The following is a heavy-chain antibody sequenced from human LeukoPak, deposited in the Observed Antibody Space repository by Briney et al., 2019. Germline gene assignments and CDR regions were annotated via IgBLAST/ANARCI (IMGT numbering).Heavy chain of an antibody. CDR1: GFTFSDHY. V-gene: IGHV3-72*01. Sequence: GGSLRLSCAASGFTFSDHYIDWVRQAPGKGLEWVGRARNRGNGYTTQYAASVKGRFTFSRDDSENTVYLQMNSLKTEDTAVYFCARIMRVDYGTYYFDYWGQGTLVTVSS. CDR2: ARNRGNGYTT. CDR3: ARIMRVDYGTYYFDY. D-gene: IGHD4/OR15-4a*01. J-gene: IGHJ4*02.